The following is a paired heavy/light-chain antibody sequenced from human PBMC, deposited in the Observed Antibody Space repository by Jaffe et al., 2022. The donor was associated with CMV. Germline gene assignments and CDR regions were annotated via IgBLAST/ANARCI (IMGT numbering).Light chain of an antibody. Sequence: QSVLTQPPSVSAAPGQKVSISCSGSSSNIGNNYVSWYQQLPGTAPKLLISDNNKRPSGIPDRFSGSKSGTSATLGITGLQTGDEADYYCGSWDNSLSAVVFGGGTKLTVL. CDR1: SSNIGNNY. CDR2: DNN. J-gene: IGLJ3*02. CDR3: GSWDNSLSAVV. V-gene: IGLV1-51*01.
Heavy chain of an antibody. Sequence: QVQLQESGPGLVKPSETLSLTCTVSGGSITYDYCSWIRQPPGKGLEWIGHTQYTGSTNYNPSLKSRVTISVDTSKNQFSLKLSSVTAADTAVYYCARITGLQFNFDSWGQGALVTVSS. CDR2: TQYTGST. CDR1: GGSITYDY. J-gene: IGHJ4*02. V-gene: IGHV4-59*01. CDR3: ARITGLQFNFDS. D-gene: IGHD5-12*01.